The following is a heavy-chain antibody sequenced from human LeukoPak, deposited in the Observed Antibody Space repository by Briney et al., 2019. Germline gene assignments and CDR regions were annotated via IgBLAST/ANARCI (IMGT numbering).Heavy chain of an antibody. Sequence: ASVKVSCKASGGTFSTYAITWVRQAPGQGLEWMGGLIPNFGTARGAQKFQGRVTITADESTSTAYMELSSLRSEDTAVYYCARVRVSGVDFGGYDEVFWGQGTLVTVSS. CDR1: GGTFSTYA. J-gene: IGHJ4*02. CDR3: ARVRVSGVDFGGYDEVF. V-gene: IGHV1-69*13. CDR2: LIPNFGTA. D-gene: IGHD4-17*01.